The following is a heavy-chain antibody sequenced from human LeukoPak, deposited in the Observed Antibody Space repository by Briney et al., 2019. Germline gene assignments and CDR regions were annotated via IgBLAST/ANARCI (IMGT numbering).Heavy chain of an antibody. D-gene: IGHD2-8*02. V-gene: IGHV1-2*02. CDR2: INPNSGGT. CDR3: ARRAVVSLHNWFDP. Sequence: ASVKVSCKASGYTFTGYYTHWVRQAPGQGLEWMGWINPNSGGTNYAQKFQGRVTMTRDTSISTAYMELSRLRSDDTAVYYCARRAVVSLHNWFDPWGQGTLVTVSS. J-gene: IGHJ5*02. CDR1: GYTFTGYY.